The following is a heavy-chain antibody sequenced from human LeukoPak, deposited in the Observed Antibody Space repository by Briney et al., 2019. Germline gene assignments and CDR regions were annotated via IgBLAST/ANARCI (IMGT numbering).Heavy chain of an antibody. V-gene: IGHV3-23*01. Sequence: HPGGSLRLSGTTFGFSFSTYAMSWVRQVPGKGLEWVSVISGSGNSTFYADSVKGRFTISRDRSKNTLYLQMNSLRAEDTAIYYCAKGPKGQWLVLYYFDYWGQGALVTVSS. CDR2: ISGSGNST. J-gene: IGHJ4*02. CDR1: GFSFSTYA. CDR3: AKGPKGQWLVLYYFDY. D-gene: IGHD6-19*01.